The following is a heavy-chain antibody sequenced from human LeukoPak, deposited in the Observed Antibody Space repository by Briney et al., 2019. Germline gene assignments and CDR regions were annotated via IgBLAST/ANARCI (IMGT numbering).Heavy chain of an antibody. J-gene: IGHJ3*02. CDR3: ARPRQWHRNDAFDI. V-gene: IGHV5-51*01. D-gene: IGHD6-19*01. Sequence: GESLKISCKGSGYSFTTYWIGWVRQMPGKGLEWMGIINPGDSDTRYSPSFRGQVTISADQSISTAHLQWSSLKASDTAMYYCARPRQWHRNDAFDIWGQGTMVSVSS. CDR2: INPGDSDT. CDR1: GYSFTTYW.